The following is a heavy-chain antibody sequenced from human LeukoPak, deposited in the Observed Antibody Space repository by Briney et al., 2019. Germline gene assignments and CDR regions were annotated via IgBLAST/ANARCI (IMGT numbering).Heavy chain of an antibody. J-gene: IGHJ4*02. CDR3: ARDPTMRLYYYGSGSYSV. Sequence: GGSLRLSCAASGFIFSSYNMHWVRQAPGKGLEWVAAILYDGSKKYYADSVKGRFSVYRDNSNYTLYMELNSLRAEDTAVYYCARDPTMRLYYYGSGSYSVWGQGTLVTVSS. CDR2: ILYDGSKK. D-gene: IGHD3-10*01. CDR1: GFIFSSYN. V-gene: IGHV3-30*03.